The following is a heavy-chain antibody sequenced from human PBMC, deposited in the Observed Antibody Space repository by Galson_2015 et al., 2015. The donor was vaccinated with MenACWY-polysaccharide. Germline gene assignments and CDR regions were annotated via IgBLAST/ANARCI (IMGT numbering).Heavy chain of an antibody. CDR1: GFTFSSYA. CDR2: ISYDATNK. CDR3: AREYCSRTSCQPIDC. V-gene: IGHV3-30*09. J-gene: IGHJ4*02. D-gene: IGHD2-2*01. Sequence: SLRLSCAASGFTFSSYAMHWVRQAPGKGLEWVTIISYDATNKYYADSVKGRFAISRDNSKNTLYLQMNSLRAEDTAVYYCAREYCSRTSCQPIDCWGQGTLVTVSS.